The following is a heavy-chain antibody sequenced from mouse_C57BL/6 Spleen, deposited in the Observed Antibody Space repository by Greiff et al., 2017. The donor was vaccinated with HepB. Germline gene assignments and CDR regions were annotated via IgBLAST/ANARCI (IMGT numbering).Heavy chain of an antibody. Sequence: EVQLQQSGPELVKPGASVKISCKASGYSFTGYYMNWVKQSPEKSLEWIGEINPSTGGTTYNQKFKAKATLTVDKSSSTAYMQLKSLTSEDSAVYYCARSLREAMDYWGQGTSVTVSS. CDR3: ARSLREAMDY. CDR1: GYSFTGYY. V-gene: IGHV1-42*01. J-gene: IGHJ4*01. CDR2: INPSTGGT.